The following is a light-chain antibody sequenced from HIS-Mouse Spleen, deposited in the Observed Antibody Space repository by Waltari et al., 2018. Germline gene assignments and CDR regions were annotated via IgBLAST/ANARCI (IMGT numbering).Light chain of an antibody. CDR3: NSRDSSGNHLV. V-gene: IGLV3-19*01. CDR1: SLRSYY. Sequence: SSELTQDPAVSVAWGQTVRITCQGDSLRSYYASWYQQKPGQAPVLVIYGKNNRPSGIPERFSGSSSGNTASLTITGAQAEDEADYYCNSRDSSGNHLVFGGGTKLTVL. J-gene: IGLJ3*02. CDR2: GKN.